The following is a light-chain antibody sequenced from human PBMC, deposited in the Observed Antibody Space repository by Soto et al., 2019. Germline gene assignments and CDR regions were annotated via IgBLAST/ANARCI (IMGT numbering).Light chain of an antibody. CDR3: QQRRNWPLT. CDR1: QTVSSF. Sequence: VLTQSPATLSLSPGERATLSCRASQTVSSFLAWYQQKPGQAPRLLIHDSSDRATGIPARFSGSGSGTGFTLTISSLEPEDGAVYDCQQRRNWPLTFGGGTRVEI. CDR2: DSS. V-gene: IGKV3-11*01. J-gene: IGKJ4*01.